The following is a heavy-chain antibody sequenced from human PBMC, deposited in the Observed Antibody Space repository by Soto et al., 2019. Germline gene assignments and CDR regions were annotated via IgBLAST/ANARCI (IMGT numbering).Heavy chain of an antibody. D-gene: IGHD3-22*01. CDR3: ARDYYDVSGYPYFDY. Sequence: PGGSLRLSCAVSGFTFSDHYMSWIRQAPGKGLEWVSVISTSSSYTNYAHSVRGRFTISRDNAKNSLYLQMNGLRAEDTAVYYCARDYYDVSGYPYFDYWGQGTLVTVSS. CDR1: GFTFSDHY. J-gene: IGHJ4*02. V-gene: IGHV3-11*06. CDR2: ISTSSSYT.